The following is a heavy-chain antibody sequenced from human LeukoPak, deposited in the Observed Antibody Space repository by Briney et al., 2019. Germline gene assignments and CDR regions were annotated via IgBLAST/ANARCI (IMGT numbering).Heavy chain of an antibody. V-gene: IGHV1-8*01. CDR1: GYTFTSYD. CDR3: ARDLLYSGYFDY. CDR2: MNPNSGNT. Sequence: VASVKVSCKASGYTFTSYDINWVRQATGQGLEWMGWMNPNSGNTGYAQKFQGRVTMTRNTSISTAYMELSSLRSEDTAVYYCARDLLYSGYFDYWGQGTLVTVSS. J-gene: IGHJ4*02. D-gene: IGHD3-16*02.